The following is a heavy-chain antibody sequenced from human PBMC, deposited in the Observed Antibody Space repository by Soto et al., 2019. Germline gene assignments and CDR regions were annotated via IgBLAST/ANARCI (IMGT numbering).Heavy chain of an antibody. D-gene: IGHD3-10*01. CDR2: ISPYNGNT. J-gene: IGHJ4*02. Sequence: QVPLVQSGAEVKKPGASVKVSCKASGYTFSSIGISWVRQAPGQGLEWMGWISPYNGNTYYAQRVQGRVTMTTDTSTSTAYMELRSLRSDDTAVYYCARDLDASGSYFTDYWGQGTLVTVSS. V-gene: IGHV1-18*01. CDR1: GYTFSSIG. CDR3: ARDLDASGSYFTDY.